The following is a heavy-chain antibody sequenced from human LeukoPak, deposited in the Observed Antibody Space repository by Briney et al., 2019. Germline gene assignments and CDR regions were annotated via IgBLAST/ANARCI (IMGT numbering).Heavy chain of an antibody. Sequence: GGSLRLSCAASGFTFSNAWMSWVRQAPGKGLEWVGRIKSKTDGGTTDYAAPVKGRFTISRDDSKNTLYLQMNSLKTEDTAVYYCTTAPGDYLVPDYWGQGTLVTVSS. CDR1: GFTFSNAW. D-gene: IGHD4-17*01. CDR3: TTAPGDYLVPDY. J-gene: IGHJ4*02. V-gene: IGHV3-15*01. CDR2: IKSKTDGGTT.